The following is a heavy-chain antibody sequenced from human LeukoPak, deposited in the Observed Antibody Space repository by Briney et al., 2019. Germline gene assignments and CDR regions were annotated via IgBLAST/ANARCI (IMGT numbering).Heavy chain of an antibody. J-gene: IGHJ4*02. CDR2: ITGSGANT. D-gene: IGHD6-13*01. V-gene: IGHV3-23*01. CDR3: AKHDSSSWHPL. CDR1: GFMFNTYS. Sequence: WGSLRLSCAASGFMFNTYSMSWVRQAPGKGLEWVSAITGSGANTYYADSVQGRFTISRDNSRSTLYFQMNSLRPEDTAIYYCAKHDSSSWHPLWGRGTPVTVSS.